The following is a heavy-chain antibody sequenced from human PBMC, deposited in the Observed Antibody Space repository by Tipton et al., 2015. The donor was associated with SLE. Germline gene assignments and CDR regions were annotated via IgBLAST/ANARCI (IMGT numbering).Heavy chain of an antibody. CDR1: GFAFSTYS. Sequence: GSLRLSCAGSGFAFSTYSMNWVRQAPGKGLEWVSSISSTSRYIYYADSVSGRFTISRDNAKNSLYLQMNSLRAEDTAVYYCARGEVLTDYFDYWGQGTLVTVSS. D-gene: IGHD2-8*01. CDR2: ISSTSRYI. J-gene: IGHJ4*02. V-gene: IGHV3-21*01. CDR3: ARGEVLTDYFDY.